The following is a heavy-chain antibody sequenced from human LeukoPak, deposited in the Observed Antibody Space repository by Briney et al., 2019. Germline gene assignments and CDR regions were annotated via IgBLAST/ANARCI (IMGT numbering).Heavy chain of an antibody. CDR3: AKDRAVAGTDARYYFDY. V-gene: IGHV3-33*06. CDR1: GLSLSKYG. Sequence: PGRSLRLSCAASGLSLSKYGMHWVRHAPGKGLEWVAVIWYDGRYKYYADSVRGRFTISRDNPKNTLYLQMNSLRAEDTAVYYCAKDRAVAGTDARYYFDYWGQGTLVTVS. CDR2: IWYDGRYK. D-gene: IGHD6-19*01. J-gene: IGHJ4*02.